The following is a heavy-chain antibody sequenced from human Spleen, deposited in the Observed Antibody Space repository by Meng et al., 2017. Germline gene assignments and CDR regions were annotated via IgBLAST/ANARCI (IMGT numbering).Heavy chain of an antibody. J-gene: IGHJ4*02. CDR1: YYTLTSDG. CDR3: ATRGNPYLDR. CDR2: INIYNGIT. V-gene: IGHV1-18*04. Sequence: QVQVVQAGVEVKKPCASVNVSCKVSYYTLTSDGFRWVRQAPGQGLQWMGWINIYNGITNYGRNFQGRVTLTTDTSTSTGYMELRSLTSDDTAVYYCATRGNPYLDRWGQGTLVTVSS.